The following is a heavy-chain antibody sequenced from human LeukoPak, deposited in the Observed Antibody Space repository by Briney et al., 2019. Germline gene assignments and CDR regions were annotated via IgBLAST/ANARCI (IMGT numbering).Heavy chain of an antibody. D-gene: IGHD1-1*01. Sequence: GSLRLSCEASEFSVTTHYMSWVRQAPGKGLEWIGEIHHGGSTNYNPSLKSRVTISIDKSKNEFSLKMSSVTAADTAVYYCARSRDTTNYYGMDVWGQGTTVTVSS. CDR2: IHHGGST. J-gene: IGHJ6*02. CDR1: EFSVTTHY. V-gene: IGHV4-4*02. CDR3: ARSRDTTNYYGMDV.